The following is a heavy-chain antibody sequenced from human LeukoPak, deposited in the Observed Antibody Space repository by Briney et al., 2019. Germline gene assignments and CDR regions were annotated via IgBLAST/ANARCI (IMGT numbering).Heavy chain of an antibody. CDR3: ARGFGREYNFAKY. J-gene: IGHJ4*02. V-gene: IGHV4-59*01. CDR1: GASISTYY. CDR2: IYYSGST. D-gene: IGHD3-10*01. Sequence: PSETLSLTCTVSGASISTYYWSWIRQPPGKGLEWIGYIYYSGSTNYNPSLKSRVTISVDTSKNQFSLKLSSVTAADTAVYYCARGFGREYNFAKYWGQGTLVTVSS.